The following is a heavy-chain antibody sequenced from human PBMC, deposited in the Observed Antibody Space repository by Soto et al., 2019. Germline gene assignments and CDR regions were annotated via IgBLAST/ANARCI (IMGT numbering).Heavy chain of an antibody. J-gene: IGHJ4*02. CDR1: GFTFSSFG. V-gene: IGHV3-30*03. CDR3: ARDQGYCSGGSCYVAGY. D-gene: IGHD2-15*01. Sequence: GGSLRLSCAASGFTFSSFGMHWVRQAPGKGLEWVAVISYDGRNKYYADSVKGRFTISRDNSKNTLYLQMNSLRTEDTAVYYCARDQGYCSGGSCYVAGYWGQGTLVTVSS. CDR2: ISYDGRNK.